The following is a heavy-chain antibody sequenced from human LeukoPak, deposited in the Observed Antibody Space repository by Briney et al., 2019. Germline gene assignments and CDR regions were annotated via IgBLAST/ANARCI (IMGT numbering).Heavy chain of an antibody. CDR1: GGSISSYY. V-gene: IGHV4-4*07. CDR3: ARADFWSGYYTGRNYYFDY. D-gene: IGHD3-3*01. J-gene: IGHJ4*02. CDR2: IYTSGST. Sequence: SETLSLTCTVSGGSISSYYWSWIRQPAGKGLEWIGRIYTSGSTNYNPSLKSRVTISVDTSKNQFSLKLSSVTAADTAVYYCARADFWSGYYTGRNYYFDYWGQGTLVTVSS.